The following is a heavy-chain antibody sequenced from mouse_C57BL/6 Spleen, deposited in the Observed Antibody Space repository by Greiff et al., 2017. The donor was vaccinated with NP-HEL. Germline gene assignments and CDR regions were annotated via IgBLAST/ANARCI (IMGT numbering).Heavy chain of an antibody. Sequence: EVQLQESGGGLVKPGGSLKLSCAASGFTFSDYGMHWVRQAPEKGLEWVAYISSGSSTIYYADTVKGRFTISRDNAKNTLFLQMTSLRSEDTAMYYCARPYYGSSYSNYFDYWGQGTTLTVSS. J-gene: IGHJ2*01. CDR3: ARPYYGSSYSNYFDY. CDR2: ISSGSSTI. V-gene: IGHV5-17*01. CDR1: GFTFSDYG. D-gene: IGHD1-1*01.